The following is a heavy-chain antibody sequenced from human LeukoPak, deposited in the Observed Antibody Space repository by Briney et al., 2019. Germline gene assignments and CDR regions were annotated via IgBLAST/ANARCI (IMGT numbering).Heavy chain of an antibody. CDR1: GGTFSSYA. Sequence: SVKVSCKASGGTFSSYAFSWVRQAPGQGLEWMGRIIPILGIANYAQKFQGRVTITADKSTSTAYMELSSLRSEDTAVYYCARDPLAVAGIRDGYWGQGTLVTVSS. CDR3: ARDPLAVAGIRDGY. J-gene: IGHJ4*02. D-gene: IGHD6-19*01. V-gene: IGHV1-69*04. CDR2: IIPILGIA.